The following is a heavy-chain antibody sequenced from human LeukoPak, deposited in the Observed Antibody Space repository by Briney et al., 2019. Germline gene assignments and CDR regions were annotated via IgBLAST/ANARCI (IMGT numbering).Heavy chain of an antibody. Sequence: TGGSLRLSCEASGFTVSRNYMNWVRQAPGKGLEWVSLIYNTGGTYYADSVKGRFTISRDKSKNTLFLQMNSLRVDDTAVYYCATEGDTDDAFDTWAKGQWSPSLQ. V-gene: IGHV3-53*01. J-gene: IGHJ3*02. D-gene: IGHD2-21*01. CDR3: ATEGDTDDAFDT. CDR2: IYNTGGT. CDR1: GFTVSRNY.